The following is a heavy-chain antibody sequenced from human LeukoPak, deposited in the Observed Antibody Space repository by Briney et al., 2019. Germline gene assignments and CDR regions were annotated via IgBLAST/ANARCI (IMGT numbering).Heavy chain of an antibody. CDR3: ARSDDPYCSGGSCYSYFDY. CDR1: GYTFTSYA. CDR2: IIPIFGTA. Sequence: ASVKVSCKASGYTFTSYAMNWVRQAPGQGLEWMGGIIPIFGTANYAQKFQGRVTITADESTSTAYMELSSLRSEDTAVYYCARSDDPYCSGGSCYSYFDYWGQGTLVTVSS. J-gene: IGHJ4*02. V-gene: IGHV1-69*13. D-gene: IGHD2-15*01.